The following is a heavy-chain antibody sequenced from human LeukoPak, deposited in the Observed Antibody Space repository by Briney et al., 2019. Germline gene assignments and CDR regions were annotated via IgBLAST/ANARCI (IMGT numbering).Heavy chain of an antibody. Sequence: GASVKVSCKASGYTFTSYYMHWVRQAPGQGLEWMGIINPSGGSTSYAQKFQGRVTMTRDMSTSTVYMELSSLRSEDTAVYYCASGSPVNSVRNYYYYYMDVWGKGTTVTVSS. V-gene: IGHV1-46*01. CDR2: INPSGGST. J-gene: IGHJ6*03. CDR1: GYTFTSYY. CDR3: ASGSPVNSVRNYYYYYMDV. D-gene: IGHD3-10*01.